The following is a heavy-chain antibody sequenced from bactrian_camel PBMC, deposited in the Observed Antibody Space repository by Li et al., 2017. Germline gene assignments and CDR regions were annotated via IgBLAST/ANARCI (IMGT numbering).Heavy chain of an antibody. Sequence: HVQLVESGGGSVQAGGSLRLSCAASGYRYSTYDYSCMGWFRQAPGKGREAVACIITGNGKTYYADSVKGRFTISQDNAKNTVYLQMNSLKPEDTAMYYCAARGPYCYTKLSVADFTYWGQGTQVTVSS. CDR1: GYRYSTYDYSC. CDR2: IITGNGKT. J-gene: IGHJ6*01. CDR3: AARGPYCYTKLSVADFTY. D-gene: IGHD2*01. V-gene: IGHV3S63*01.